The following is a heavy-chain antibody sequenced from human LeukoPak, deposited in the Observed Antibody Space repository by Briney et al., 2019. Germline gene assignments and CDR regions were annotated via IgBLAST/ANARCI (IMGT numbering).Heavy chain of an antibody. Sequence: SETLSLTCAVFGGSFSGYYWSWIRQPPGKGLEWIGEINHSGSTNYNPSLKSRVTISVDTSKNQFSLKLSSVTAADTAVYYCARGTSAFDIWGQGTMVTVSS. V-gene: IGHV4-34*01. CDR1: GGSFSGYY. J-gene: IGHJ3*02. CDR2: INHSGST. CDR3: ARGTSAFDI.